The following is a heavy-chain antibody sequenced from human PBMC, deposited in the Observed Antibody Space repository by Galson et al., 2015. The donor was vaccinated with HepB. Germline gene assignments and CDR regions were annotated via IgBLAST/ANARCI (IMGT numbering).Heavy chain of an antibody. Sequence: LSLTCTVSGGSVNSADYLWTWIRQPPGKGLEWIGYIHYSGSVGYNPSLKSRVTISVDTSKNQFSLKLNSVTAADTAVYYCARDDWNDARDGRAFDIWGQGTMVTVSS. CDR3: ARDDWNDARDGRAFDI. CDR1: GGSVNSADYL. D-gene: IGHD1-1*01. CDR2: IHYSGSV. V-gene: IGHV4-61*08. J-gene: IGHJ3*02.